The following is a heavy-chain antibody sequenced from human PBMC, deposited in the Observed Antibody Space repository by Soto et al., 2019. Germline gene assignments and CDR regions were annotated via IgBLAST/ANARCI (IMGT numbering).Heavy chain of an antibody. J-gene: IGHJ6*02. D-gene: IGHD3-16*01. V-gene: IGHV1-18*01. CDR2: ISAYNGQT. CDR3: ARDTRKELWAEGLNAMDV. CDR1: AYSYTSYG. Sequence: QVQLVQSGPEVKKPGASVNVSCKASAYSYTSYGISWVRQAPGQGLEWMGWISAYNGQTNYAQKFRDRVTFTTDASTSTAFMQLRSLRSDDTAMYYCARDTRKELWAEGLNAMDVWGQGTTVTV.